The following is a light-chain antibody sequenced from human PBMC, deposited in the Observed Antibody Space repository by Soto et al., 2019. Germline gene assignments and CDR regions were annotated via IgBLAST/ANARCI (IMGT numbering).Light chain of an antibody. Sequence: EIVLAQSPGTLSLSPGERATFSCRASQRVSNTYLAWYQQKPGQAPRLLIYGVSSRATGIPDRFSGSGSGTDFTLTISRLEPEDFAVYYCQQYSSSPVTFGGGTKV. CDR2: GVS. J-gene: IGKJ4*01. CDR3: QQYSSSPVT. V-gene: IGKV3-20*01. CDR1: QRVSNTY.